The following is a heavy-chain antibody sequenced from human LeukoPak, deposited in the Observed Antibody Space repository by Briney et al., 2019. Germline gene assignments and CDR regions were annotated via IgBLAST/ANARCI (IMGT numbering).Heavy chain of an antibody. CDR1: GGSISSGGYY. CDR3: ASHRLGYSSSPWYFDY. V-gene: IGHV4-31*03. D-gene: IGHD6-13*01. Sequence: TSETLSLTRTVSGGSISSGGYYWSWIRQHPGKGLEWIGYIYYSGSTYYNPSLKSRVTISVDTSKNQFSLKLSSVTAADTAVYYCASHRLGYSSSPWYFDYWGQGTLVTVSS. CDR2: IYYSGST. J-gene: IGHJ4*02.